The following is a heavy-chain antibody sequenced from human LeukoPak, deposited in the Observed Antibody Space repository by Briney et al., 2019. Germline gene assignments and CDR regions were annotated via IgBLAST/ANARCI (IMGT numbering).Heavy chain of an antibody. D-gene: IGHD2-2*02. CDR2: INHSGST. V-gene: IGHV4-34*01. Sequence: SETLSLTCAVYGGSFSGYYWSWIRQPPGKGLEWIGEINHSGSTNYNPSLKSRVTISVDRSKNQFSLKLSSVTAADTAVYYCARVVVPAAIDYWGQGTLVTVSS. CDR3: ARVVVPAAIDY. J-gene: IGHJ4*02. CDR1: GGSFSGYY.